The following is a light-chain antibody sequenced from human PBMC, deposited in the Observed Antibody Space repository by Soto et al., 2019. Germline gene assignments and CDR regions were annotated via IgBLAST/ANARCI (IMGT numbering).Light chain of an antibody. V-gene: IGLV4-69*01. CDR2: VNSDGRH. CDR1: SGHSTYA. Sequence: QPVLTQSPSASASPGASVKLTCTLSSGHSTYAIAWHQQQPEKGPRFLMKVNSDGRHIKGDGVPDRFSGSSSGAERYLTISSLQSDDEADYSCQTWGSENYVVFGGVTKLTVL. CDR3: QTWGSENYVV. J-gene: IGLJ2*01.